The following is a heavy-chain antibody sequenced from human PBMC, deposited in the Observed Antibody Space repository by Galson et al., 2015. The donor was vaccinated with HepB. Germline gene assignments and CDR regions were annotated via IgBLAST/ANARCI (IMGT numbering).Heavy chain of an antibody. CDR2: ISAYNGNT. J-gene: IGHJ3*02. Sequence: SVKVSCKASGYTFTSYGISWVRQAPGQGLEWMGWISAYNGNTNYAQKLQGRVTMTTDTSTSTAYMELRSLRSDDTAVYYCARDRSSWYEFDAFDIWGQGTMVTVSS. V-gene: IGHV1-18*04. CDR1: GYTFTSYG. D-gene: IGHD6-13*01. CDR3: ARDRSSWYEFDAFDI.